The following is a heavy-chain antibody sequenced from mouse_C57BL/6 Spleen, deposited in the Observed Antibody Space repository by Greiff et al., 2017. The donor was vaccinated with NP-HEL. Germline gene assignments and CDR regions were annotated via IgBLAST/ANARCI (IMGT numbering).Heavy chain of an antibody. V-gene: IGHV5-6*01. Sequence: EVQRVESGGDLVKPGGSLKLSCAASGFTFSSYGMSWVRQTPDKRLEWVATISSGGSYTYYPDSVKGRFTISRDNAKNTLYLQMSSLKSEDTAMYYCARRIYDGYYYYFDYWGQGTTLTVSS. D-gene: IGHD2-3*01. J-gene: IGHJ2*01. CDR2: ISSGGSYT. CDR3: ARRIYDGYYYYFDY. CDR1: GFTFSSYG.